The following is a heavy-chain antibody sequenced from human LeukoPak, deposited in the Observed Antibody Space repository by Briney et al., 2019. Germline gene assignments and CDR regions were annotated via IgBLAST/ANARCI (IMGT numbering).Heavy chain of an antibody. D-gene: IGHD3-9*01. CDR2: MNPAGDDA. CDR3: AFPQGASNLRYFDWLTNYGMDV. V-gene: IGHV1-8*01. CDR1: GYTFTNYY. J-gene: IGHJ6*02. Sequence: ASVKVSCKASGYTFTNYYISWVRQATGQGLEWMGWMNPAGDDAGYAQKFQGRVTMTRNTSISTAYMELSSLRSEDTAVYYCAFPQGASNLRYFDWLTNYGMDVWGQGTTVTVSS.